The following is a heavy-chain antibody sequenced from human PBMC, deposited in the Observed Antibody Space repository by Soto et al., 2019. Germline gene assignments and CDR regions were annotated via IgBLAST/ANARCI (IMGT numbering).Heavy chain of an antibody. Sequence: GGSLRLSCAASGFTFSSYAMHWVRQAPGTGLEWVAVISYDGSNKYYADSVKGRFTISRDNSKNTLYLQMNSLRAEDTAVYYCAREEFGLGVAATNWGIDYWGQGTRVTVSS. CDR2: ISYDGSNK. D-gene: IGHD2-15*01. V-gene: IGHV3-30-3*01. J-gene: IGHJ4*02. CDR3: AREEFGLGVAATNWGIDY. CDR1: GFTFSSYA.